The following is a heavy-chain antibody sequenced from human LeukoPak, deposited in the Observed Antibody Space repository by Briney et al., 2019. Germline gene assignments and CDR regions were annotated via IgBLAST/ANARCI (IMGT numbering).Heavy chain of an antibody. J-gene: IGHJ4*02. Sequence: GGSLRLSCAASGFTVSSNYMSWVRQAPGKGLEWVSVIYSGGSTYYADSVKGRFTISRDNSKNALYLQMNSLRAEDTAVYYCASVGVAGYYFDYWGQGTLVTVSS. D-gene: IGHD6-19*01. CDR1: GFTVSSNY. CDR3: ASVGVAGYYFDY. CDR2: IYSGGST. V-gene: IGHV3-66*01.